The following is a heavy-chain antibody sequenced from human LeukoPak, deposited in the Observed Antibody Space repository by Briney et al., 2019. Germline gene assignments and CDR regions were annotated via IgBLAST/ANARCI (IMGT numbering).Heavy chain of an antibody. V-gene: IGHV4-34*01. CDR3: ARGHPPLSY. CDR1: GGSFSGYY. CDR2: INHSGST. Sequence: SETLSLTCAVYGGSFSGYYWSWICQPPGKGLEWIGEINHSGSTNYNPSLKSRVTISVDTSKNQFSLKLSSVTAADTAVYYCARGHPPLSYWGQGTLVTVSS. J-gene: IGHJ4*02.